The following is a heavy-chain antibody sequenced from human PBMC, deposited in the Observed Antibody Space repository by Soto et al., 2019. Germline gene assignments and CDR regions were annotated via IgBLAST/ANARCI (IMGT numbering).Heavy chain of an antibody. J-gene: IGHJ4*02. CDR3: ATDRDYALNN. Sequence: EVQLVESGGGLIQPGGSLRLSCAASGFAFSTSIMNWVRQAPGKGLEWVSYMRPNADPIYYAGSVQARFTISRDNARNLPELQMNNLRDEDTAVYYCATDRDYALNNWGQGVLVTVSS. CDR1: GFAFSTSI. V-gene: IGHV3-48*02. D-gene: IGHD4-17*01. CDR2: MRPNADPI.